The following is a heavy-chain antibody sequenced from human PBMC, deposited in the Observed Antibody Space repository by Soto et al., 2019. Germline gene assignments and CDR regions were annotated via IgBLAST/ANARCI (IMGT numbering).Heavy chain of an antibody. CDR1: GFTFSSYA. CDR2: ISGSGGST. CDR3: AKRATGTYFDY. J-gene: IGHJ4*02. V-gene: IGHV3-23*01. D-gene: IGHD1-7*01. Sequence: EVQLLESGGGLVQPGGSLRLSCAASGFTFSSYAMNWVRQAPGKGLEWVSVISGSGGSTYYADSVKGRFAISRDNSKNPLYLQMNSLSADDTAVSYCAKRATGTYFDYWGQGTLVTVSS.